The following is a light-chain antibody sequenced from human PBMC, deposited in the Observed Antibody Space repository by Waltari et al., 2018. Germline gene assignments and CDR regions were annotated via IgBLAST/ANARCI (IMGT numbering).Light chain of an antibody. CDR2: DVS. J-gene: IGLJ1*01. CDR1: SSDVGGYNY. CDR3: CSYAGSYTLYV. Sequence: QSALTQPRSVSGSPGQSVTISCTGTSSDVGGYNYVTWYQQHPGKAPKLMISDVSKRPSGFPDRCSGSKSGNTASLTISGLQAEDEADYYCCSYAGSYTLYVFGTGTKVTVL. V-gene: IGLV2-11*01.